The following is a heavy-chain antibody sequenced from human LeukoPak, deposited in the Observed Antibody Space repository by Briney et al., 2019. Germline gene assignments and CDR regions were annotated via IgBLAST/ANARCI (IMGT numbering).Heavy chain of an antibody. Sequence: PSETLSLTCAVYGGSFSGYYWSWIRQPPGTGLEWIGEINHSGSTNYNSSLKSRVTISVDTSKNQFSLKLSSVTAADTAVYYCATAHLRFLEWLLGYEHWGQGTLVTVSS. CDR3: ATAHLRFLEWLLGYEH. D-gene: IGHD3-3*01. J-gene: IGHJ4*02. CDR2: INHSGST. CDR1: GGSFSGYY. V-gene: IGHV4-34*01.